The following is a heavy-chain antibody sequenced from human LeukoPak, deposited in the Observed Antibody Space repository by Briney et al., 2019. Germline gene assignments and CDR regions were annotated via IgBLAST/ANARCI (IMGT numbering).Heavy chain of an antibody. Sequence: GGSLRLSCAASGFTFSRYDMHWVRQPTGKGLECVSAIDTSGDTYYPGSVKGRFTISRENAKNSLHLQMDSLKAGDTAVYYCARVSSESSGFVYFFDYWGQGTLVTVSS. D-gene: IGHD3-22*01. V-gene: IGHV3-13*01. CDR2: IDTSGDT. J-gene: IGHJ4*02. CDR3: ARVSSESSGFVYFFDY. CDR1: GFTFSRYD.